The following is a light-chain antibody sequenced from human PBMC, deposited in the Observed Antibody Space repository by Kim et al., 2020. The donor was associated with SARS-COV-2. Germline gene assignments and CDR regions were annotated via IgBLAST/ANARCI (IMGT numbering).Light chain of an antibody. CDR3: QSYDSSLRDVV. CDR1: SSNIGAGYD. J-gene: IGLJ2*01. Sequence: RVTLSCTGSSSNIGAGYDVHWYQQLPGTAPKLLIYGNSNRPSGVPDRFSGSKSGTSASLAITGLQAEDEADYYCQSYDSSLRDVVFGGGTQLTVL. V-gene: IGLV1-40*01. CDR2: GNS.